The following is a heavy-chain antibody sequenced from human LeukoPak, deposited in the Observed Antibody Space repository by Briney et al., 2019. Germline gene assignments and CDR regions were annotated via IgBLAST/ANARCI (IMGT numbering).Heavy chain of an antibody. CDR2: IIPVFGTA. D-gene: IGHD2-15*01. V-gene: IGHV1-69*06. J-gene: IGHJ2*01. Sequence: SVKVSCKASGGTFSSYAITWVRQAPGQGLEWMGGIIPVFGTALYAQKFQGRVTITADKSTSTAYMELSSLRSDDTAVYYCARRGVVVVAANDWYFDLWGRGTLVTVSS. CDR1: GGTFSSYA. CDR3: ARRGVVVVAANDWYFDL.